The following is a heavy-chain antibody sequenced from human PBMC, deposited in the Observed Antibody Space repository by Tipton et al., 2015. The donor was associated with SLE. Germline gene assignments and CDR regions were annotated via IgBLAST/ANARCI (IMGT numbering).Heavy chain of an antibody. CDR1: SYSISSGYY. D-gene: IGHD4-17*01. J-gene: IGHJ4*02. CDR3: ARIHPNNYGDYGPFDY. Sequence: TLSLTCTVSSYSISSGYYWGWIRQPPGKGLEWIGSIYHSGSIYYRGNTYYNPSLESRVTISADTFKNQFSLKVTSVTAADTAGYFCARIHPNNYGDYGPFDYWGQGILVTVSS. CDR2: IYYRGNT. V-gene: IGHV4-38-2*02.